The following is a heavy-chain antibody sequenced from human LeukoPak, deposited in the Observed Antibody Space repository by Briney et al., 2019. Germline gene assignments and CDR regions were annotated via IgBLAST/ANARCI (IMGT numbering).Heavy chain of an antibody. J-gene: IGHJ3*02. D-gene: IGHD1-1*01. Sequence: ASVTVSYMASGYTFTGYYMHWVRQAPGQGLEWMGWINPNSGGTNYAQKFQGRVTMTRDTSISTAYMELSRLRSDDTAVYYCARDRSTVPNDAFDIWGQGTMVTVSS. CDR1: GYTFTGYY. V-gene: IGHV1-2*02. CDR2: INPNSGGT. CDR3: ARDRSTVPNDAFDI.